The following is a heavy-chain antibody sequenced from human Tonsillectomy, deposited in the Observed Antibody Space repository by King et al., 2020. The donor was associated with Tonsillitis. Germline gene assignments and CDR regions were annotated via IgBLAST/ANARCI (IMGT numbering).Heavy chain of an antibody. CDR3: ARGGTVSWLLSDYFDY. D-gene: IGHD3-3*01. J-gene: IGHJ4*02. V-gene: IGHV1-69*01. CDR2: IIPKFGSA. CDR1: GDSFSTYA. Sequence: VQLVQSGAEVKKPGSSVKVSCKASGDSFSTYAISWVRQAPGQGLEWMGVIIPKFGSANYAQQFHDRATITADESTSTAYMEMSSLRCDDTAVYYCARGGTVSWLLSDYFDYWGQGTLVTVSS.